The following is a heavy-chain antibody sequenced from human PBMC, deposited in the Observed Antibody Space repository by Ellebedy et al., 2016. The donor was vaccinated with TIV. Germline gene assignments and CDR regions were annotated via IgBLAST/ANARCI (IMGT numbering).Heavy chain of an antibody. CDR3: ARAISYYDSSGYYEYFQH. Sequence: GSLRLSCTVSGGSISSYYWSWIRQPPGKGLEWIGYIYYSGSTNYNPSLKSRVTISVDTSKNQFSLKLSSVTAADTAVYYCARAISYYDSSGYYEYFQHWGQGTLVTVSS. J-gene: IGHJ1*01. V-gene: IGHV4-59*01. D-gene: IGHD3-22*01. CDR1: GGSISSYY. CDR2: IYYSGST.